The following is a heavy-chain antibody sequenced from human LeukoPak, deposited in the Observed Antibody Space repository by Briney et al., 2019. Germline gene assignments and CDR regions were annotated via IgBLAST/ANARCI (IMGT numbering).Heavy chain of an antibody. CDR2: ISVYNGNT. J-gene: IGHJ4*02. CDR1: GYTFTSYG. D-gene: IGHD3-22*01. V-gene: IGHV1-18*01. Sequence: GASVKVSCKASGYTFTSYGISWVRQAPGQGLEWMGWISVYNGNTNYAQKLQGRVTMTTDTSTSTAYMELRSLRSDDTAVYYCARGNYDSSGYYFHFDYWGQGTLVTVSS. CDR3: ARGNYDSSGYYFHFDY.